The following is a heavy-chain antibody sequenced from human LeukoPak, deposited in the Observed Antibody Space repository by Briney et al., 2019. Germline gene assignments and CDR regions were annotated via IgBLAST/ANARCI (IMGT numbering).Heavy chain of an antibody. D-gene: IGHD3-22*01. CDR2: MNPNSGNT. CDR1: GYTFTSYD. J-gene: IGHJ4*02. CDR3: ARVRRAYYYDSSGYFILGY. Sequence: ASVKVSCKASGYTFTSYDINWARQATGQGLEWMGWMNPNSGNTGYAQKFQGRVTMTRNTSISTAYMELSSLRSEDTAVYYCARVRRAYYYDSSGYFILGYWGQGTLVTVSS. V-gene: IGHV1-8*01.